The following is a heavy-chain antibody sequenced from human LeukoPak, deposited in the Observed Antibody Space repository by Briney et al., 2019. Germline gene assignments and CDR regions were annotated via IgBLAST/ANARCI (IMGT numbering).Heavy chain of an antibody. CDR1: GFTFNNYA. Sequence: PGGSLRLSCAASGFTFNNYAMSWVRQAPGKGLEWVSVISGSGPTTYYADSVKGRFTISRDNSKNTLFLLMNGLRAEDTAVYYCVKDRSDSSSWYAGSHWGQGTLVTVSS. CDR3: VKDRSDSSSWYAGSH. CDR2: ISGSGPTT. D-gene: IGHD2-2*01. V-gene: IGHV3-23*01. J-gene: IGHJ4*02.